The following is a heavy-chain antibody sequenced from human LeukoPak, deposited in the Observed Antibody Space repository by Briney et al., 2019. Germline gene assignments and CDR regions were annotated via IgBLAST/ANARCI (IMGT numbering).Heavy chain of an antibody. J-gene: IGHJ4*02. CDR2: IYYSGST. CDR3: ARQGYSGYDLF. Sequence: KPSETLSLTCTVSGGSISSSSYYWGWIRQPPGKGLEWIGSIYYSGSTYYNPSLKSRVTISVDTSKNQFSLKLSSVTAADTAVYYCARQGYSGYDLFWGQGTLVTVSS. CDR1: GGSISSSSYY. V-gene: IGHV4-39*01. D-gene: IGHD5-12*01.